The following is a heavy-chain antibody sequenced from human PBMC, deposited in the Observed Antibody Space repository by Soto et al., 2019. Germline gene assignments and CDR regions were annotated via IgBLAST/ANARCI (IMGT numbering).Heavy chain of an antibody. V-gene: IGHV1-18*01. Sequence: QVQLVQSGGEVKKPGASVKVSCKASGDTVTKYGISWVRQAPGQGLEWLGWISFYNVHTNYALKLQDRITFTTDTSTSTASMELRSLTSVAPAVYYCASATSIAVAGKETWGQGTLVTVSS. J-gene: IGHJ4*02. CDR3: ASATSIAVAGKET. CDR1: GDTVTKYG. D-gene: IGHD6-19*01. CDR2: ISFYNVHT.